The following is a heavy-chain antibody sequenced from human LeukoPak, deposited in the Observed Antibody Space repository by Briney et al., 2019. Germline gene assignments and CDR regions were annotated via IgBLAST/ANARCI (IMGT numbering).Heavy chain of an antibody. CDR1: GYTFISYG. CDR2: ISTYNGNT. V-gene: IGHV1-18*01. Sequence: GASVKVSCKASGYTFISYGISWVRQAPGQGLEWMGWISTYNGNTNYAQKLQGRVTMTTDTSTSIAYMELRSLRSDDTAVYYCAGCSGGSCTGYYFDYWGQGPLVTVSS. D-gene: IGHD2-15*01. CDR3: AGCSGGSCTGYYFDY. J-gene: IGHJ4*02.